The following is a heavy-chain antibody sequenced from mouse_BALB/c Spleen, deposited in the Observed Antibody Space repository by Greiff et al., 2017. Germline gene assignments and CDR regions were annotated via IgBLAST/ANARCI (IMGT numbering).Heavy chain of an antibody. Sequence: EVKLVESGGGLVKPGGSLKLSCAASGFTFSSYAMSWVRQTPEKRLEWVASISSGGSTYYPDSVKGRFTISRDNARNILYLQMSSLRSEDTAMYYCARGGHRDYFDYWGQGTTLTVSS. CDR2: ISSGGST. D-gene: IGHD2-14*01. J-gene: IGHJ2*01. V-gene: IGHV5-6-5*01. CDR1: GFTFSSYA. CDR3: ARGGHRDYFDY.